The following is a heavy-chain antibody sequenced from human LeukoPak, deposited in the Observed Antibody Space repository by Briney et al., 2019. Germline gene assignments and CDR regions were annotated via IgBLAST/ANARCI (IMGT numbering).Heavy chain of an antibody. V-gene: IGHV3-48*02. D-gene: IGHD6-13*01. Sequence: PGGSLRLSCATAGFSFTDYPMNWVRQAPGKGLEWISNIRTTAEGAKYAYYADSVKGRVTISRDDGKNTRYLHMNSLRDDDTAVYYSAADIRDAFDYWGQGILVTVSS. CDR1: GFSFTDYP. CDR2: IRTTAEGAKYA. J-gene: IGHJ4*02. CDR3: AADIRDAFDY.